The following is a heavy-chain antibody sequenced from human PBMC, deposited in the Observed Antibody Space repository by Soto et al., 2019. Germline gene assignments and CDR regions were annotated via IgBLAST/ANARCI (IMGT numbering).Heavy chain of an antibody. D-gene: IGHD6-13*01. V-gene: IGHV4-39*01. J-gene: IGHJ5*02. CDR1: GGSISSSSYY. CDR3: AISDSSSWLNWFDP. Sequence: SETLSLTCTVSGGSISSSSYYWGWIRQPPGKGLEWIGSIYYTGSTYYNPSLKSRVTISVDTSKNQFSLKLSSVTAADTAVFHCAISDSSSWLNWFDPWGQGTLVTVSS. CDR2: IYYTGST.